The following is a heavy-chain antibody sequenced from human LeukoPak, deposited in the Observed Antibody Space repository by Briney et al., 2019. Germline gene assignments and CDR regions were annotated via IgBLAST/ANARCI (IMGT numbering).Heavy chain of an antibody. J-gene: IGHJ5*02. CDR2: ISGDGTAR. D-gene: IGHD3-10*01. CDR1: GFTSSSYW. V-gene: IGHV3-74*01. CDR3: VRGRGSYGWFDP. Sequence: GGSLRLSCAASGFTSSSYWMYWVRQVPGKGLVWVSRISGDGTARNYADSVEGRFTISRDDAKNTVDLQMNSLRGEDTAVYYCVRGRGSYGWFDPWGQGTLVTVSS.